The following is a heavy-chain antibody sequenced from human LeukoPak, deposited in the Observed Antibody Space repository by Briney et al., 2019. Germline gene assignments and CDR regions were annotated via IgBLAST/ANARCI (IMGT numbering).Heavy chain of an antibody. J-gene: IGHJ3*02. D-gene: IGHD3-10*01. CDR2: INPGGGST. V-gene: IGHV1-46*01. Sequence: ASVTVSCKASGYSFTNYYLHWVRQAPGQGFEWMGIINPGGGSTTYAQKFQGRVTMTRDTSTSTVYMELSSLRSEDTAVYYCARGGFTTMVRGVIITLDAFDIWGQGTMDTVSS. CDR1: GYSFTNYY. CDR3: ARGGFTTMVRGVIITLDAFDI.